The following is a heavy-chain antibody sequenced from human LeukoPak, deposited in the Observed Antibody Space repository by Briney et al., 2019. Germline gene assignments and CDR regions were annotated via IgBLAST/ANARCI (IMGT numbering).Heavy chain of an antibody. V-gene: IGHV3-23*01. CDR1: GFTFSSYA. CDR3: AIMHGYYDGSGYWVQ. Sequence: GGSLRLSCAASGFTFSSYAMSWVRQAPGKGLEWVSFIRPSGDRTSNADSVGGRFTISRDNPRNTLYLQMNSLRHEDTAVYYCAIMHGYYDGSGYWVQWGQGTLVTVSS. D-gene: IGHD3-22*01. CDR2: IRPSGDRT. J-gene: IGHJ4*02.